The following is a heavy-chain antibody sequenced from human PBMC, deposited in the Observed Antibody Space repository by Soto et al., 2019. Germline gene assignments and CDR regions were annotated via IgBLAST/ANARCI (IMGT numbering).Heavy chain of an antibody. V-gene: IGHV4-30-4*01. J-gene: IGHJ6*02. CDR1: GDSISSGDYY. CDR2: INHSGST. Sequence: SETLSLTCTVSGDSISSGDYYWSWIRQPPGKGLEWIGEINHSGSTNYNPSLKSRVTISVDTSKNQFSLKLSSVTAADTAVYYCASQASPYYYYGMDVWGQGTTVTVSS. CDR3: ASQASPYYYYGMDV.